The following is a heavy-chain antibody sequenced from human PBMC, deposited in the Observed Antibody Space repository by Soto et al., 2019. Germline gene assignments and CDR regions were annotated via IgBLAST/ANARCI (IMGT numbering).Heavy chain of an antibody. J-gene: IGHJ6*02. Sequence: GASVKVSCKASGYTFTGYYMHWVRQAPGQGLEWMGWINPNSGGTNYAQNFRAWVTMTRDTSISTAYMELSRLRSDDTAVYYCARQASGWYHLDVWGQGTTVTVSS. D-gene: IGHD6-19*01. V-gene: IGHV1-2*04. CDR2: INPNSGGT. CDR3: ARQASGWYHLDV. CDR1: GYTFTGYY.